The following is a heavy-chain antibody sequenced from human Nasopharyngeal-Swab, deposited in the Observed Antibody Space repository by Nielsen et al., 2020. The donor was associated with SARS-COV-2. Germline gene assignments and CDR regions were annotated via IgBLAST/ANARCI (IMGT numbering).Heavy chain of an antibody. V-gene: IGHV3-20*04. J-gene: IGHJ6*02. D-gene: IGHD5-24*01. CDR3: ASTPGGEMASREVYFAYGMDV. Sequence: GESLKISCAASGFTFSSYAMSWVRQAPGKGLEWVSGISWNSGSIGYADSVKGRSTISRDNAKNSLYLQMNSLRAEDTAVYYCASTPGGEMASREVYFAYGMDVWGQGTTVTVSS. CDR1: GFTFSSYA. CDR2: ISWNSGSI.